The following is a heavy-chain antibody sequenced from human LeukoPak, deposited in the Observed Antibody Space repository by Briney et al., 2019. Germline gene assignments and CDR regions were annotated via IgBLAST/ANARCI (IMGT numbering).Heavy chain of an antibody. V-gene: IGHV1-18*01. CDR3: ARDPSNTSGYYVYHDY. CDR1: GYTFNKYG. CDR2: ISCYNGDT. J-gene: IGHJ4*02. Sequence: GASVKVSCKASGYTFNKYGISWVRQAPGQGLEWMGWISCYNGDTRYAQKFQGRVTMTTDTSTSTVHMELRSLRSDDTAVYYCARDPSNTSGYYVYHDYWGQGALVTVPS. D-gene: IGHD2-2*01.